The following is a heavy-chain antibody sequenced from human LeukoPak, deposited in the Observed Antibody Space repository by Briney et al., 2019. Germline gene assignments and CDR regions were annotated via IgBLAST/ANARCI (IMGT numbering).Heavy chain of an antibody. D-gene: IGHD3-3*01. J-gene: IGHJ6*04. CDR1: GGSFTSYY. V-gene: IGHV4-4*09. CDR3: ARLLTLEFLDV. Sequence: KPSETLSLTCTVSGGSFTSYYWTWIRQPPGKGLEWIGYIYTSGSTNYNPSLKSRVTISVDTSKNQFSLRLSSVTAADTAVYYCARLLTLEFLDVWGKGTTVTVSS. CDR2: IYTSGST.